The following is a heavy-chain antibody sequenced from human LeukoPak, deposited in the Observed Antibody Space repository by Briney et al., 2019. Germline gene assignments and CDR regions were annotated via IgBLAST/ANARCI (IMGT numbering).Heavy chain of an antibody. Sequence: SETLSLTCTVSGGSISSYYWSWIRQPPGKGLEWIGYIYYSGSTNYNPSLKSRVTISVDTSKNQFSLKLSSVTAADTAVYYCARGQYSSSSGYFDHWGQGTLVTVSS. CDR3: ARGQYSSSSGYFDH. J-gene: IGHJ4*02. CDR1: GGSISSYY. D-gene: IGHD6-6*01. V-gene: IGHV4-59*01. CDR2: IYYSGST.